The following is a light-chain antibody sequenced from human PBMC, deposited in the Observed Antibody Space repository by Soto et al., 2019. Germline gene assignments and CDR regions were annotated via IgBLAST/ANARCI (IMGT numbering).Light chain of an antibody. CDR3: GTWDTILSLGI. CDR1: TSNIGNNY. Sequence: QSVLTQPPSVSAAPGQRGTISCSGSTSNIGNNYVSWYQHVPGTAPKLLIYDNDKRPSGIPERFSGSRSGTSAALGITGLQTGDEAVYYCGTWDTILSLGILGGGTKLTVL. CDR2: DND. J-gene: IGLJ2*01. V-gene: IGLV1-51*01.